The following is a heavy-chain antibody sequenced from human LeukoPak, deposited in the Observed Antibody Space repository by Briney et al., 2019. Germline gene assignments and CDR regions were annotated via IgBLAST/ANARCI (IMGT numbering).Heavy chain of an antibody. CDR1: GYSFTIYD. CDR3: ARVGLCRGSGCNWYFDL. CDR2: MNPSRGDT. J-gene: IGHJ2*01. V-gene: IGHV1-8*01. Sequence: ASVKVSCKASGYSFTIYDINWVRQATGQGPEWMGWMNPSRGDTGYAQKFQGRVTMTRETSTGTAYMELTSLSSEDTAVYYCARVGLCRGSGCNWYFDLWGHGTLVTVSS. D-gene: IGHD6-19*01.